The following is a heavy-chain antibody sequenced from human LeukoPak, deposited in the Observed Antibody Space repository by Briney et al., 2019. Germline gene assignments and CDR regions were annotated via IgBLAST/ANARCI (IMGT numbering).Heavy chain of an antibody. D-gene: IGHD3-22*01. CDR2: INHSGST. Sequence: TSETLSLTCAVYGGSFSGYYWSWIRQPPGKGLEWIGEINHSGSTNYNPSLKSRVTISVDASKNQFSLKLSSVTAEDTAVYYCARPSNSYYYDSSGYYYVHWGQGTLVTVSS. CDR3: ARPSNSYYYDSSGYYYVH. J-gene: IGHJ4*02. CDR1: GGSFSGYY. V-gene: IGHV4-34*01.